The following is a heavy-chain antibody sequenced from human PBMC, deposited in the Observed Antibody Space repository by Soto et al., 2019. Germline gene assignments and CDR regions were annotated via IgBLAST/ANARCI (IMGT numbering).Heavy chain of an antibody. D-gene: IGHD3-22*01. Sequence: LRLSCGVSGFIVSRSYMTWVRQAPGKGLEWVSSLYNGDTSYYADSVKGRFTISRDNAENTLSLQMNSLRAEDTAVYYCARLGYFDNSGYSYFDSWGHGTLVTVSS. J-gene: IGHJ5*01. CDR2: LYNGDTS. V-gene: IGHV3-53*01. CDR1: GFIVSRSY. CDR3: ARLGYFDNSGYSYFDS.